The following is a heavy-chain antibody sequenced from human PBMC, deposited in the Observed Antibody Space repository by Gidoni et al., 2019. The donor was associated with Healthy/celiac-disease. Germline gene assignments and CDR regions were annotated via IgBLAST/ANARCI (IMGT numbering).Heavy chain of an antibody. Sequence: VQLVDSGGGLVKPGGSLRLSWAASGFPFSDYFLSWLRQAPGKGLGWVSYISSSGSTIYYADSVKGRFTISRDNAKNSLYRQMNSLGAEDTAVYYCARRVDYYDSSGYYPPFFAFDIWGQGTMVTVSS. CDR1: GFPFSDYF. CDR3: ARRVDYYDSSGYYPPFFAFDI. CDR2: ISSSGSTI. D-gene: IGHD3-22*01. J-gene: IGHJ3*02. V-gene: IGHV3-11*01.